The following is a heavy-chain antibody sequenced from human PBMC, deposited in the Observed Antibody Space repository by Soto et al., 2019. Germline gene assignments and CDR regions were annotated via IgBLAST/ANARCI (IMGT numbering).Heavy chain of an antibody. Sequence: GGSLRLSCAASGFTFSSYAMSWVRQAPGKGLEWVSAISGSGGSTYYADSVKGRFTISRDNSKNTLYLQMNSLRAEDTAVYYCVKGQTPSGFIEIYYYYGMDVWGQGTTVTVSS. V-gene: IGHV3-23*01. CDR1: GFTFSSYA. D-gene: IGHD6-25*01. J-gene: IGHJ6*02. CDR2: ISGSGGST. CDR3: VKGQTPSGFIEIYYYYGMDV.